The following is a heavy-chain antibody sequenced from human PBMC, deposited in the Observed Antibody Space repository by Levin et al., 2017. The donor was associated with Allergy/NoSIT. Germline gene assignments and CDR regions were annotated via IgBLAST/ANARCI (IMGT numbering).Heavy chain of an antibody. CDR3: ARDLVTVVTPGVVGY. CDR2: ISSGGTTI. D-gene: IGHD4-23*01. V-gene: IGHV3-48*01. J-gene: IGHJ4*02. Sequence: PGGSLRLSCAASGFTFSAYSMNWVRQAPGKGLEWISYISSGGTTIYSADSLKGRFTISRDDAKNSLYLQMNSLRAEDTAVYYCARDLVTVVTPGVVGYWGQGTLVTVSS. CDR1: GFTFSAYS.